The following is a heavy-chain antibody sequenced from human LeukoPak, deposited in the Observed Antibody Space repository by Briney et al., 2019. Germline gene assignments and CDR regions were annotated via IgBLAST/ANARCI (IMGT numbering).Heavy chain of an antibody. J-gene: IGHJ5*02. CDR3: ARRGIAVAENWFDP. D-gene: IGHD6-19*01. CDR2: ISSSSSYI. V-gene: IGHV3-21*01. CDR1: GFTFSSHS. Sequence: GGSLRLSCAASGFTFSSHSMNWVRQAPGKGLEWVSSISSSSSYIYYADSVKGRFSISRDNAKNSLYLQMNSLRAEDTAVYYCARRGIAVAENWFDPWGQGTLVAVSS.